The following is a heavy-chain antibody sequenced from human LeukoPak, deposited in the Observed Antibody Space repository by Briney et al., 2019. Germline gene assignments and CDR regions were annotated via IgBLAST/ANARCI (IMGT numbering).Heavy chain of an antibody. V-gene: IGHV3-66*01. Sequence: GGSLRLSCAASGFTFSSYAMSWVRQAPGKGLEWVSVIYSGGNADYADSVKGRFTISRDNSKNTLYLQMNGLRAEDTAVYYCAKDVDTTMVQKGYDPWGQGTLVTVSS. J-gene: IGHJ5*02. CDR2: IYSGGNA. CDR3: AKDVDTTMVQKGYDP. D-gene: IGHD5-18*01. CDR1: GFTFSSYA.